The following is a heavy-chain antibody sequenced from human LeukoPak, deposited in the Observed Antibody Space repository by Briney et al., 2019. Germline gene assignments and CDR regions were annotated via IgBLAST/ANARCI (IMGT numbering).Heavy chain of an antibody. Sequence: PGGSLRLSCAASGFTFDSYAMTWVRQAPGKGLEGVSTVSASGAGTYFADSVKGRFTISRDNSKNTLYLQMNYLRAEDTAVYYCANNGGVAVAGSFDNWGQGTLVTVSS. CDR2: VSASGAGT. CDR1: GFTFDSYA. D-gene: IGHD6-19*01. V-gene: IGHV3-23*01. J-gene: IGHJ4*02. CDR3: ANNGGVAVAGSFDN.